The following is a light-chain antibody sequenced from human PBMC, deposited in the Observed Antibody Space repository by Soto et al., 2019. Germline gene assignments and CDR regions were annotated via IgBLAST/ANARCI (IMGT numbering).Light chain of an antibody. J-gene: IGKJ4*01. Sequence: IQMTQSPSSLSASVGDRVTITCRASQSISTNLNWYQQKPGKAPKLLIYAASSMHSGVPSRFSGSGSGTDFTLTISSLQPEDFATYSCQQSYSTPLTFGGGTKVEIK. CDR3: QQSYSTPLT. CDR1: QSISTN. V-gene: IGKV1-39*01. CDR2: AAS.